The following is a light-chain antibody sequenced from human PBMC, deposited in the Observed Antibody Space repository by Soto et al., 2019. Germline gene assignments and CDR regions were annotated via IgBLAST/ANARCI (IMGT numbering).Light chain of an antibody. CDR3: TLYTSSDTPYV. J-gene: IGLJ1*01. CDR1: SSDVGAYDY. V-gene: IGLV2-14*01. Sequence: QSALTQPPSVSGSPGQSITISCTGTSSDVGAYDYVSWYQQHPDKAPKLIIYVVSNRPSGVSNRFSGSNSGNTASLTISGLQAEDEDDYYCTLYTSSDTPYVFGTGTKVTVL. CDR2: VVS.